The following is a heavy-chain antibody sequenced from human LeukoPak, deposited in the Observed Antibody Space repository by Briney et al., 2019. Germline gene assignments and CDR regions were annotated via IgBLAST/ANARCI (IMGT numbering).Heavy chain of an antibody. J-gene: IGHJ4*02. CDR3: ARDRDYYDSIGYYYEGGSLDY. Sequence: GASVKVSCKASGYTFTSYGISWVRQAPGQGLEWMGWINPHSGGTSYAQKFQGRVTMTRDTSISTAYMELSRLRSDDTAVYYCARDRDYYDSIGYYYEGGSLDYWGQGTLVTVSS. V-gene: IGHV1-2*02. CDR1: GYTFTSYG. D-gene: IGHD3-22*01. CDR2: INPHSGGT.